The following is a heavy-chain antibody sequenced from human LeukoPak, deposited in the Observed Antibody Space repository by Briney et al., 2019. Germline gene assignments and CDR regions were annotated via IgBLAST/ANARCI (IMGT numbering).Heavy chain of an antibody. CDR3: AKVGGYYYDY. Sequence: GTSLRLSCETSGFTFSHFGMHWVRQAPGKGLEWVGRIKSKTDGGTRDYAAPVKGRFTISRDDSKNTAYLQMNSLKTEDTAVYYCAKVGGYYYDYWGQGTLVTVSS. D-gene: IGHD3-22*01. J-gene: IGHJ4*02. V-gene: IGHV3-15*01. CDR2: IKSKTDGGTR. CDR1: GFTFSHFG.